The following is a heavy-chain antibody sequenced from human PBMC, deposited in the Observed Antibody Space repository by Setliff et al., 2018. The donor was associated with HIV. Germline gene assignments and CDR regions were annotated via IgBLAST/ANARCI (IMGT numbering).Heavy chain of an antibody. D-gene: IGHD3-22*01. Sequence: PGGSLRLSCAASGFTFSSYAMSWVRQAPGKGLEWVSSISGSGGSPYYADSVKGRFTISRDNSKNTLYLQMNSLRAEDTAVYYCAKDLVYYDSSGDLDYWGQGTLVTVPQ. CDR3: AKDLVYYDSSGDLDY. CDR1: GFTFSSYA. V-gene: IGHV3-23*01. J-gene: IGHJ4*02. CDR2: ISGSGGSP.